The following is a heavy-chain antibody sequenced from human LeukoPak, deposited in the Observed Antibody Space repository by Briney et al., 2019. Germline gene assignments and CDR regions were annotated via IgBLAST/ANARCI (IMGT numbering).Heavy chain of an antibody. D-gene: IGHD6-6*01. CDR3: ARGYSSSPIDY. CDR2: ISAYNGNT. J-gene: IGHJ4*02. CDR1: GYTFTSYG. V-gene: IGHV1-18*01. Sequence: ASVKVSCKASGYTFTSYGISWVRQAPGQGLEWMGWISAYNGNTNYAQKFQGRVTITADKSTSTAYMELSSLRSEDTAVYYCARGYSSSPIDYWGQGTLVTVSS.